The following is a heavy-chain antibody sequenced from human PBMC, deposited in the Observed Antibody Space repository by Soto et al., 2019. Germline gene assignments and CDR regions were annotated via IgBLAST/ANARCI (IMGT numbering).Heavy chain of an antibody. CDR2: ISAYNGNT. Sequence: QVQLVQSGAEVKKPGASVKVSCKASGYTFTSYGIIWVRQAPGQGLEWMGWISAYNGNTNYAQKLQGRVTMTTDTSTSTAYMELRSLRSDDTAVYYCARDRQYVWGSYRSSWFDPWGQGTLVTVSS. CDR1: GYTFTSYG. V-gene: IGHV1-18*01. CDR3: ARDRQYVWGSYRSSWFDP. J-gene: IGHJ5*02. D-gene: IGHD3-16*02.